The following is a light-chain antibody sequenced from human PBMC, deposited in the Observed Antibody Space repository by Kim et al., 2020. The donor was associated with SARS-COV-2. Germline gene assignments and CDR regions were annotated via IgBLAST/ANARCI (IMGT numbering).Light chain of an antibody. CDR1: SSDVGGYNY. V-gene: IGLV2-8*01. CDR3: TSYAGSHNLV. Sequence: QSALTQPPSASGSPGQSVTISCTGTSSDVGGYNYVSWYQQHPGKAPKLMIYEVTKRPSGVPNRFSGSKSGNTASLTVSGLQAEEEADYYCTSYAGSHNLVFGGGTQLTVL. J-gene: IGLJ3*02. CDR2: EVT.